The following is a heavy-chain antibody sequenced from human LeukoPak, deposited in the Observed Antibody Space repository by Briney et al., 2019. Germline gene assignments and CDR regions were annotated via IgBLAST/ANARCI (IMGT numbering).Heavy chain of an antibody. CDR2: ISGSGGST. CDR1: GFTFSSYA. CDR3: AKGKITSGYDLYYFDY. V-gene: IGHV3-23*01. J-gene: IGHJ4*02. Sequence: GRSLRLSCAASGFTFSSYAMSWVRQAPGKGLEWVSAISGSGGSTYYADSVKGRFTISRDNSKNTLYLQMNSLRAEDTAVYYCAKGKITSGYDLYYFDYWGQGTLVNVSS. D-gene: IGHD5-12*01.